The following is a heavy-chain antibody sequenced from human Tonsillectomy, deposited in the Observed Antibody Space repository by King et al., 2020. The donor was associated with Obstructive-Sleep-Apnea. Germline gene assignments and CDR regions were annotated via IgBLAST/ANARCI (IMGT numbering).Heavy chain of an antibody. J-gene: IGHJ4*02. V-gene: IGHV3-33*01. D-gene: IGHD3-22*01. CDR1: GFTFSSYG. CDR3: ARDLEGHYDSRWSWAY. Sequence: VQLVESGGGVVQPGRSLRLSCAASGFTFSSYGMHWVRQAPGKGLEWVAVIWYDGSNKYYADSVKGRFTISRDNSKNTLYLQMNSLRAEDTAVYYCARDLEGHYDSRWSWAYWGQGTLVTVSS. CDR2: IWYDGSNK.